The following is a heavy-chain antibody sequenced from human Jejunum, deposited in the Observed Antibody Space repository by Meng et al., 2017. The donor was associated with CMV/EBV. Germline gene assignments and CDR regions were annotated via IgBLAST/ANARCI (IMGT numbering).Heavy chain of an antibody. Sequence: VACASISSYYWSWIRQPPGTGLEWIGYIYYSGDTNYNPSLKSRVTISVDTSKNQFSLKLSSVTAADTAVYYCARVLYDYSWEMDVWGQGTTVTVSS. D-gene: IGHD4-11*01. V-gene: IGHV4-59*01. J-gene: IGHJ6*02. CDR2: IYYSGDT. CDR1: CASISSYY. CDR3: ARVLYDYSWEMDV.